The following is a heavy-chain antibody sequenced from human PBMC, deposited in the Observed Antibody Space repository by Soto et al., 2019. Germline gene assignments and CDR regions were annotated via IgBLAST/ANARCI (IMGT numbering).Heavy chain of an antibody. CDR2: LHYNTDT. V-gene: IGHV4-59*01. CDR1: GVSISSYF. D-gene: IGHD3-10*01. Sequence: KPSETLSLTCTVSGVSISSYFWNWIRQPPGKGLEWIGYLHYNTDTKSNPSLESRVTMSLDKSKNQVSLMLSSVTAADTALYYCAVSRSRGVLIDHWGQGTQVTVSS. J-gene: IGHJ5*02. CDR3: AVSRSRGVLIDH.